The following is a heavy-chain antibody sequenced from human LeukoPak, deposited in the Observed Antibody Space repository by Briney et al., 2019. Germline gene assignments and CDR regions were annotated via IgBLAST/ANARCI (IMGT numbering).Heavy chain of an antibody. D-gene: IGHD3-22*01. CDR3: AKDTRSITMIVVAIPNFDY. CDR2: ISGSGGTT. V-gene: IGHV3-23*01. J-gene: IGHJ4*02. CDR1: GFTFSNYG. Sequence: GGSLRLSCAASGFTFSNYGMSWVRQAPGKGLEWASAISGSGGTTYYADSVKGRFTISRDNSKNTLYLQMNSLRAEDTAVYYCAKDTRSITMIVVAIPNFDYWGQGTLVTVSS.